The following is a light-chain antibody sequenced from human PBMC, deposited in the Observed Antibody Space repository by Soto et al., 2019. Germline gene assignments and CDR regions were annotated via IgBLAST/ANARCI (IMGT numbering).Light chain of an antibody. CDR2: DAS. CDR1: ETVRSD. CDR3: QHFGDSPIT. V-gene: IGKV3-15*01. J-gene: IGKJ5*01. Sequence: EIVMTQSPATLSVSPGERVTLSCRASETVRSDLAWYKQKPGQAPRLLIYDASTRATGIPARFSGSGSGTEFTLTISRLEPEDFEVYYCQHFGDSPITFGQGTRLETK.